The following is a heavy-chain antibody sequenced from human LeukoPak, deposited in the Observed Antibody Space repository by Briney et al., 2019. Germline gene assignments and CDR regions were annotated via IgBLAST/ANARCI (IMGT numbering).Heavy chain of an antibody. CDR1: GGSINSYY. CDR3: ARGRYSSGWYHYYFDY. V-gene: IGHV4-59*12. Sequence: SETLSLTCTVSGGSINSYYWSWIRQPPGKGLEWIAYISDIGSINYNPSLKSRVTISVDRSKNQFSLKLSSVTAADTAVYYCARGRYSSGWYHYYFDYWGQGTLVTVSS. CDR2: ISDIGSI. D-gene: IGHD6-19*01. J-gene: IGHJ4*02.